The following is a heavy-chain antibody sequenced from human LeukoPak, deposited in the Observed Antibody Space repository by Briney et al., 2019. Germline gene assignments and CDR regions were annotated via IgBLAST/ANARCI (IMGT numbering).Heavy chain of an antibody. D-gene: IGHD1-26*01. CDR1: GFTFSSYW. CDR2: INQDGSEK. Sequence: GGSLRLSCAASGFTFSSYWMSWVRQAPGKGLEWVANINQDGSEKYYVDSVRGRFTISRDNAKNSLCLQMDSLRAEDTAVYYCAKVRVGTTNYLDYWGQGTLVTVSS. CDR3: AKVRVGTTNYLDY. V-gene: IGHV3-7*04. J-gene: IGHJ4*02.